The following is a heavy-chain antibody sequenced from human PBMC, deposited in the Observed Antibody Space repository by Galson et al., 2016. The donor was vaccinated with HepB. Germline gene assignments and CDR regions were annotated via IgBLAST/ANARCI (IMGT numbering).Heavy chain of an antibody. CDR1: GFTFSVFW. J-gene: IGHJ4*02. Sequence: CAASGFTFSVFWMSWVRQAPGKGLEWVANIKEDGSDKYYVDSVKGRFTLSRDNAKNSLFLQMTSLRAEDTAVYYCARGGPWGVDYWGQGTLVTVSS. CDR2: IKEDGSDK. V-gene: IGHV3-7*03. CDR3: ARGGPWGVDY. D-gene: IGHD1-26*01.